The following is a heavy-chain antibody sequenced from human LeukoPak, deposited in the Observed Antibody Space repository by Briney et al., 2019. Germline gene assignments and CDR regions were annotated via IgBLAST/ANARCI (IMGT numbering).Heavy chain of an antibody. CDR2: INHSGST. CDR1: GGSISSSSYY. D-gene: IGHD2-2*01. V-gene: IGHV4-39*07. CDR3: ARESVVVPAAPHMDV. J-gene: IGHJ6*02. Sequence: SETLSLTCTVSGGSISSSSYYWSWIRQPPGKGLEWIGEINHSGSTNYNPSLKSRVTISVDTSKNQFSLKLSSVTAADTAVYYCARESVVVPAAPHMDVWGQGTTVTVSS.